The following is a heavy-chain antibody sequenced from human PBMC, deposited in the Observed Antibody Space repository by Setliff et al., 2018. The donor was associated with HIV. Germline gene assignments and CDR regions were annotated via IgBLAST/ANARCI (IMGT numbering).Heavy chain of an antibody. CDR2: IYYSGST. V-gene: IGHV4-30-4*08. J-gene: IGHJ4*02. CDR1: GGSISSGDYY. Sequence: SETLSLTCTVSGGSISSGDYYWSWIRQPPGKGLEWIGYIYYSGSTYYNPSLKSRVTISVDTSKNQFSVKLSSVTAADTAVYYCARYSTLTTNFDYWGQGTLVTVSS. D-gene: IGHD4-17*01. CDR3: ARYSTLTTNFDY.